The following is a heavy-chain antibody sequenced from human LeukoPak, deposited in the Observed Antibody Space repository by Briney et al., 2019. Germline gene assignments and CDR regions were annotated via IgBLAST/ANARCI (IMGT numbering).Heavy chain of an antibody. Sequence: SETLSLTCTVSGGSISSYYWNWIRQPPGKGLEWIGYIYYSGSTNYNPSLKSQVTISVDTSRNQFSLKLSSVTAADTAVYFCARQLRGEAVAGHLQPFDYWGQGTLVTVSS. CDR1: GGSISSYY. CDR3: ARQLRGEAVAGHLQPFDY. V-gene: IGHV4-59*08. J-gene: IGHJ4*02. D-gene: IGHD6-19*01. CDR2: IYYSGST.